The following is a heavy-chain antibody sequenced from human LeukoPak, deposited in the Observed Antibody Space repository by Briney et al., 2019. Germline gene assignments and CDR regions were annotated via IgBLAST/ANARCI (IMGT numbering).Heavy chain of an antibody. CDR1: GFTFTENY. J-gene: IGHJ4*02. CDR3: ARGGDYLDY. V-gene: IGHV3-11*04. CDR2: IGGTDSSI. Sequence: GGSLRLSCAASGFTFTENYMSWIRQAPGKGLEWVSFIGGTDSSIYYADSVKGRFTISRDNAKNSLYLQMNSLRAEDTAVYYCARGGDYLDYWGQGTLVTVSS. D-gene: IGHD4-17*01.